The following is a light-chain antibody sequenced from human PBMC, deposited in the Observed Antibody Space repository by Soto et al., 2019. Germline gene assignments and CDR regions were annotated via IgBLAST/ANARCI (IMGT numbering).Light chain of an antibody. J-gene: IGKJ5*01. CDR1: QSVSSN. CDR3: QQRSNWLSIT. Sequence: EIVITQSASTLSVSPGERATLSCRASQSVSSNLAWYQQKPGQAPRLLIYGASTRATGIPARFSGSGSGTDFTLTISSLEPEDFAVYYCQQRSNWLSITFGQGTRLEIK. CDR2: GAS. V-gene: IGKV3-15*01.